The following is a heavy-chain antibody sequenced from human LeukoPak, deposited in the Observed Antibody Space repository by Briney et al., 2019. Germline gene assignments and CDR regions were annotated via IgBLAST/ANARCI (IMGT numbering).Heavy chain of an antibody. D-gene: IGHD3-3*01. CDR3: ARDSVDRRSHPRFLEWSDYYHYYMDV. J-gene: IGHJ6*03. Sequence: ASVNVSCKASGYTFTAYYMHWVRQAPGQGLEWMGWINPNSGVSNYEQKFQGRVTVTSDMSISTAYMELSRLRSDDTAIYYCARDSVDRRSHPRFLEWSDYYHYYMDVWGKGTTVTVSS. V-gene: IGHV1-2*02. CDR2: INPNSGVS. CDR1: GYTFTAYY.